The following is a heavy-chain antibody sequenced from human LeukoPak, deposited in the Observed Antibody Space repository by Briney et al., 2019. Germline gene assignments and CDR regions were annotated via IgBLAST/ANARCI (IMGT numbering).Heavy chain of an antibody. CDR1: GYSFTGYW. V-gene: IGHV1-2*02. Sequence: GPSVKVSCKTSGYSFTGYWIHWVRQAPGQGFEWLGWINPNSGGTNYAQKFQDSVSMTRDTSINTVYMELSSLRLDDTAVYYCARGVAAGGRRLDPWGQGTLITVSS. J-gene: IGHJ5*02. CDR2: INPNSGGT. CDR3: ARGVAAGGRRLDP. D-gene: IGHD2-15*01.